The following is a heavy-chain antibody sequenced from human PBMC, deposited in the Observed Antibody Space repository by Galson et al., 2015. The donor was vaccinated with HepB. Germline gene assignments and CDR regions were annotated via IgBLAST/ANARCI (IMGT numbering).Heavy chain of an antibody. Sequence: SLRLSCAASGFTFSSYSMNWVRQAPGKGLEWVSSISSSSSYIYYADLVKGRFTISRDNAKNSLYLQMNSLRAEDTAVYYCARDRGEDIVVVPAAPTGGFDPWCQGTLVTVSS. V-gene: IGHV3-21*01. CDR1: GFTFSSYS. CDR2: ISSSSSYI. D-gene: IGHD2-2*01. CDR3: ARDRGEDIVVVPAAPTGGFDP. J-gene: IGHJ5*02.